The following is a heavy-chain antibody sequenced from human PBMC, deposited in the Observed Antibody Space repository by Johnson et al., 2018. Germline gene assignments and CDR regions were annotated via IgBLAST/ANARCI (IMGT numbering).Heavy chain of an antibody. V-gene: IGHV1-46*01. D-gene: IGHD6-13*01. CDR1: GYTFINHY. CDR2: INPSGGGT. J-gene: IGHJ1*01. Sequence: VQLVESGAEVKKPGASVKVSCTASGYTFINHYLHWVRLAPGQGLEWLGIINPSGGGTSYAQKFQGRVTMTRETPTSTVYMELSGLRSEDTAVYYCARTVIAATETYFQHWGQGTLVTVSS. CDR3: ARTVIAATETYFQH.